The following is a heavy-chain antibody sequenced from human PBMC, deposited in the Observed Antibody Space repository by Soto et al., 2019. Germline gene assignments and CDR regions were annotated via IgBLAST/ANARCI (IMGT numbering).Heavy chain of an antibody. Sequence: QLQLQESGPGLVKPSETLSLTCTVSGGSISSSSYYWGWIRQPPGKGLEWIGSIYYSGSTYYNPSLKSRVTISVDTSKNQFSLELSSVTAADTALYYFARHSRGDLGRTMGAFDFWGQGAMVTVSS. V-gene: IGHV4-39*01. J-gene: IGHJ3*01. CDR1: GGSISSSSYY. CDR3: ARHSRGDLGRTMGAFDF. D-gene: IGHD2-21*02. CDR2: IYYSGST.